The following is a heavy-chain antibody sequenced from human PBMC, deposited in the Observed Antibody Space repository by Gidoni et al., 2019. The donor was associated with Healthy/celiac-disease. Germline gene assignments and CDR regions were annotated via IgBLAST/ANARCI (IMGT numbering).Heavy chain of an antibody. J-gene: IGHJ4*02. CDR1: GGTFSSYA. Sequence: QVQLVQSGAEVKTPGSSVKVPCKDSGGTFSSYAFRWVRQDPGQGLEWMGGIIPIVGTANYAQKFQGRGTNTADKSTSTAYMELSSLRAEDTAVYYCARGGIGKGVGEPAAVSAFDYWGQGNLVTVSS. CDR3: ARGGIGKGVGEPAAVSAFDY. V-gene: IGHV1-69*06. CDR2: IIPIVGTA. D-gene: IGHD2-2*01.